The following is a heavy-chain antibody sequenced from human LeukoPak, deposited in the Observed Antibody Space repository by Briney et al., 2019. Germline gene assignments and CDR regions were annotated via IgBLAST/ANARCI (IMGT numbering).Heavy chain of an antibody. J-gene: IGHJ3*01. V-gene: IGHV1-69*05. CDR1: VGTFSGYG. CDR3: ARDFYYDTSGGGLT. Sequence: SVKVYCKASVGTFSGYGINWVRQAPRQGLGWMGRVFLMSGTANYAQKFQGRVTITTDESTSTAYMELTSLRSEDTAVYYCARDFYYDTSGGGLTWGQGTMVTVSS. D-gene: IGHD3-22*01. CDR2: VFLMSGTA.